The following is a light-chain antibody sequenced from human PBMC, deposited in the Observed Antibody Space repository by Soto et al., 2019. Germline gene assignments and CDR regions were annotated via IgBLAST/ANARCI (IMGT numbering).Light chain of an antibody. Sequence: MTQSLVTVSVKKREWATLSCGASQSVSSTLAWFQQKPGQAPRLLIYGASTRATGIPARFSGSGSGTDFTLTIIFLQSEDFTLYYSQQSTTWLSRFSHVSKLDVK. V-gene: IGKV3-15*01. CDR3: QQSTTWLSR. CDR1: QSVSST. J-gene: IGKJ2*04. CDR2: GAS.